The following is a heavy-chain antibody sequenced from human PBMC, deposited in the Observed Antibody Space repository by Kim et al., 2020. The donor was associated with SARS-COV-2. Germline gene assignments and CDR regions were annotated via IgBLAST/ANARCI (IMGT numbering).Heavy chain of an antibody. V-gene: IGHV3-30-3*01. Sequence: GGSLRLSCAASGFTFSSYAMHWVRQAPGKGLEWVAVISYDGSNKYYADSVKGRFTISRDNSKNTLYLQMNSLRAEDTAVYYCARDLRAYYDSSGYYFGGPFDYWGQGTLVTVSS. J-gene: IGHJ4*02. CDR3: ARDLRAYYDSSGYYFGGPFDY. CDR2: ISYDGSNK. CDR1: GFTFSSYA. D-gene: IGHD3-22*01.